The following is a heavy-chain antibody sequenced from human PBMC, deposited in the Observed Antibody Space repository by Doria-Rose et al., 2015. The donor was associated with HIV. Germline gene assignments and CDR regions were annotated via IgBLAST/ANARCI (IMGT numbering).Heavy chain of an antibody. J-gene: IGHJ4*02. CDR2: IFSDDER. Sequence: QVTLKESGPVLVKPTETLTLTCTVSGVSLSSPGMGVSWIRQPPGKALEWLANIFSDDERYYNTSLKSRLTISRSTSKSKVVLPMTYMDLVDTATYYCARIKSSRWYHKYYFDFWGQGTLVIVSA. CDR1: GVSLSSPGMG. CDR3: ARIKSSRWYHKYYFDF. V-gene: IGHV2-26*01. D-gene: IGHD6-13*01.